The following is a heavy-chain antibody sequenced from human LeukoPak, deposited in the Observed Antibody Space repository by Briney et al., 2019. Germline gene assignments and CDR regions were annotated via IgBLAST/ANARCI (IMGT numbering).Heavy chain of an antibody. D-gene: IGHD6-13*01. CDR3: ASSLGYSSSWYLGDFDY. V-gene: IGHV1-69*04. CDR2: IIPILGIA. CDR1: GGTFSSYA. J-gene: IGHJ4*02. Sequence: SVKVSCKASGGTFSSYAISWVRQAPGQGLEWMGRIIPILGIADYAQKFQGRVTITADKSTSTAYMELSSLRSEDTAVYYCASSLGYSSSWYLGDFDYWGQGTLVTVSS.